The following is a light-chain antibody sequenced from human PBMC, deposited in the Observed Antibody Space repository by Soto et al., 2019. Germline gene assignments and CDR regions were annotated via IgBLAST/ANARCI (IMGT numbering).Light chain of an antibody. CDR1: QSISGR. CDR3: QQYAIYPRT. CDR2: DAS. V-gene: IGKV1-5*01. J-gene: IGKJ4*02. Sequence: DIQMTQSPSPLSASVGDTVTVTCRASQSISGRLAWYQQKPGEAPHLIVYDASTLENGVSSRFSGSGSGPEFTLTINSLQTHDFATYYCQQYAIYPRTFGRGTRLEVK.